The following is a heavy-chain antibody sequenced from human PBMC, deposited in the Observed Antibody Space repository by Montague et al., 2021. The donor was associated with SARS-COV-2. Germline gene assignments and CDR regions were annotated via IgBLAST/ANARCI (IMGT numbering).Heavy chain of an antibody. D-gene: IGHD3-9*01. J-gene: IGHJ6*02. V-gene: IGHV3-30-3*01. CDR3: ARDLTYYDILTGYVSYTDYYYYGMDV. CDR2: ISYDGSNK. CDR1: GFTFSSYA. Sequence: SLRLSCAASGFTFSSYAMHWVRQAPGKGLEWVAVISYDGSNKYYADSVKGRFTISRDNSKNTLYLQMNSLRAEDTAVYYCARDLTYYDILTGYVSYTDYYYYGMDVWGQGTTVTVSS.